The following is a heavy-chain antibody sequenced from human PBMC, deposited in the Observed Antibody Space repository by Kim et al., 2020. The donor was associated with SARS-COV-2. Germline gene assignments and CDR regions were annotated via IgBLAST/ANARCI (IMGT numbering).Heavy chain of an antibody. CDR3: ARGPGSSSWGPYYYGLDV. CDR2: IYYSGST. Sequence: SETLSLTCTVSGDSISSYYWSWIRQPPGKGLEWIGYIYYSGSTKYNPSLKSRVTISVDTSKKQISLKLSPVTAADTAVYYCARGPGSSSWGPYYYGLDVWGQGTTVTVSS. CDR1: GDSISSYY. J-gene: IGHJ6*02. D-gene: IGHD6-13*01. V-gene: IGHV4-59*12.